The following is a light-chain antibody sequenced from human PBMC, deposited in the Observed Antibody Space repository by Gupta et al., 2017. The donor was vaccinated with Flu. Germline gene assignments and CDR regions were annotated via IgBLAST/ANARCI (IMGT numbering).Light chain of an antibody. J-gene: IGLJ1*01. V-gene: IGLV3-1*01. CDR3: QAWGSGIYV. Sequence: GESRVLGIYQDTKRPSGIPERFSGYNSGNTATLTISGTQAMEEADYYCQAWGSGIYVFGTGTRVTV. CDR2: QDT.